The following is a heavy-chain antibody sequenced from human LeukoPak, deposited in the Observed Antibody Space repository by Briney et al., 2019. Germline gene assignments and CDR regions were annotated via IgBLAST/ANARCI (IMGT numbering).Heavy chain of an antibody. Sequence: GGSLRLSCAASGFTVSSNYMSWVRQAPGKGLEWVSVIYGGGSTYYADSVKARFTISRDNSKNTLYLQMNSLSAEDAAAYYCARGLYSSSWLFYFDFWGQGTLVTVSS. CDR3: ARGLYSSSWLFYFDF. CDR1: GFTVSSNY. V-gene: IGHV3-53*01. CDR2: IYGGGST. J-gene: IGHJ4*02. D-gene: IGHD6-13*01.